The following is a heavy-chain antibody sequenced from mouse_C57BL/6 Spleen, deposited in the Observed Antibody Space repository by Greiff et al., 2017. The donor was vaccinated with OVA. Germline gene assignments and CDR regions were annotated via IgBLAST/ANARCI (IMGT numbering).Heavy chain of an antibody. CDR1: GFNIKDDY. CDR2: IDPENGDT. V-gene: IGHV14-4*01. CDR3: TTDDGYYVDAY. Sequence: VQLKESGAELVRPGASVKLSCTASGFNIKDDYMHWVKQRPEQGLEWIGWIDPENGDTEYASKFQGKATITADTSSNTAYLQLSSLTSKDTAVYYCTTDDGYYVDAYWGQGTLVTVSA. D-gene: IGHD2-3*01. J-gene: IGHJ3*01.